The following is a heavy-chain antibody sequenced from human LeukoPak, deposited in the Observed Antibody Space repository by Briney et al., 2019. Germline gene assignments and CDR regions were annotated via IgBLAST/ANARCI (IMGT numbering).Heavy chain of an antibody. J-gene: IGHJ3*02. CDR2: IKQDGSEK. Sequence: GSLRLSCAASGFTFSSYWMSWVRQAPGKGLEGVANIKQDGSEKYYVDSVKGRFTISRDNAKNSLYLQMNSLRAEDTAVYYCAREASIAAAGTPDAFDIWGQGTMVTVSS. CDR1: GFTFSSYW. D-gene: IGHD6-13*01. CDR3: AREASIAAAGTPDAFDI. V-gene: IGHV3-7*01.